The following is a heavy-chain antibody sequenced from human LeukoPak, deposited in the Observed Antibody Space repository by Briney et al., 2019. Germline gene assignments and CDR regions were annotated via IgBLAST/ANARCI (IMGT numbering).Heavy chain of an antibody. CDR2: IFPDGRT. Sequence: PSETLSLTCSVSGGSISNHNWWSWVRQPPGKGPEWIGEIFPDGRTNYNPSLRGRLTISIDKSENQFSLKLTSVTAADTAVYYCATYYDTSGYKFNYWGQGTLVTVSS. CDR3: ATYYDTSGYKFNY. CDR1: GGSISNHNW. V-gene: IGHV4-4*02. J-gene: IGHJ4*02. D-gene: IGHD3-22*01.